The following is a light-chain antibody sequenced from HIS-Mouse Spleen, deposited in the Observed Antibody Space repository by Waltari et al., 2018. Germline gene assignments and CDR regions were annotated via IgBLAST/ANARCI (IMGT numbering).Light chain of an antibody. Sequence: NFMLTQPHSVSESPGKTVTSSCTRSSGSIASNYVQWYQHRPGSAPTTVIYEDNQRPSGVPDRFSGSIDSSSNSASLTISGLKTEDEADYYCQSYDSSNQVFGGGTKLTVL. J-gene: IGLJ3*02. CDR2: EDN. V-gene: IGLV6-57*04. CDR3: QSYDSSNQV. CDR1: SGSIASNY.